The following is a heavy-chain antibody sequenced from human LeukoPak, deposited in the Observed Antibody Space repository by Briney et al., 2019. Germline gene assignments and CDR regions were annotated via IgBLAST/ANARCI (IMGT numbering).Heavy chain of an antibody. CDR3: ARQEDYYYYMDV. J-gene: IGHJ6*03. V-gene: IGHV4-39*01. Sequence: SETLSLTCTVSGGSISSSSYYWGWIRQPPGKGLEWIGSIYYSGSTYYSPSLKSRVTISVDTSKNQFSLKLSSVTAADTAVYYCARQEDYYYYMDVWGKGTTVTVSS. CDR2: IYYSGST. CDR1: GGSISSSSYY.